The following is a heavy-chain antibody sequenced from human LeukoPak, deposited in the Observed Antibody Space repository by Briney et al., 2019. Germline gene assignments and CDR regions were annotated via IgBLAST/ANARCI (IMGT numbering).Heavy chain of an antibody. J-gene: IGHJ4*02. CDR2: IKQDGSEK. Sequence: GGSLRLSCAASGFTFSSYWMSWVRRAPGKGLEWVANIKQDGSEKYYEDSVKGRFTIPRDNAKNSLYLQMNSLRAEDTAVYYCATEGAANGYWGQGTLVTVSS. D-gene: IGHD1-26*01. V-gene: IGHV3-7*01. CDR1: GFTFSSYW. CDR3: ATEGAANGY.